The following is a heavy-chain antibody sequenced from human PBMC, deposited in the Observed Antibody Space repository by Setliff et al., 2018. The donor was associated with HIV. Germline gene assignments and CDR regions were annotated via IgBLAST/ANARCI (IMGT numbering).Heavy chain of an antibody. V-gene: IGHV1-18*01. CDR3: ARDVEHMMDV. Sequence: ASVKVSCKPSGYTFTSYGLSWVRQAPGQGLEWMGWISTYSDEASHAENLQGRVTMTTDTSTSTAYMELRRLTFDDTAVYYCARDVEHMMDVWGQGTTVTVSS. CDR1: GYTFTSYG. CDR2: ISTYSDEA. J-gene: IGHJ6*02.